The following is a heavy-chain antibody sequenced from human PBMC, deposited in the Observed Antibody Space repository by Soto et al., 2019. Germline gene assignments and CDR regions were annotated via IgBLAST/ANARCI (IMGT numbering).Heavy chain of an antibody. Sequence: RFLRLSCAASGSTFIKYAMSWVRQAPGKGLEWVSAINAGGNSTKSADSVKGRFTISRDNSKNTVYLQMNNLRAEDTAIYYCGMQYDYWGQGTLVTVSS. CDR2: INAGGNST. CDR1: GSTFIKYA. V-gene: IGHV3-23*01. J-gene: IGHJ4*02. CDR3: GMQYDY.